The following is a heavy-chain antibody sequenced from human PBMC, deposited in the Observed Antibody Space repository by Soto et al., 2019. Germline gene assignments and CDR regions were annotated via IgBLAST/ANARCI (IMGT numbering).Heavy chain of an antibody. J-gene: IGHJ4*02. CDR2: MNPNSGNT. D-gene: IGHD3-22*01. CDR3: ATISYYYDSSGYRHVFDY. Sequence: ASVKVSCKASGYTFTSYDINWVRQATGQGLEWMGWMNPNSGNTGYAQKFQGRVTMTRNTSISTAYMELSSLRSEDTAVYYCATISYYYDSSGYRHVFDYWGQGTLVTVSS. CDR1: GYTFTSYD. V-gene: IGHV1-8*01.